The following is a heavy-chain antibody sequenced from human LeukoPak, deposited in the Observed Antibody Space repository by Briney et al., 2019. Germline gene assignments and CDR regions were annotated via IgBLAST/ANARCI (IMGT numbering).Heavy chain of an antibody. CDR2: ISASGGSA. V-gene: IGHV3-23*01. Sequence: GGSLRLSCAASEFTFSNYGMSWVRQAPGKGLEWVSAISASGGSAYYADSVKGRFTISRDNSKNTLYLQVNSLRAEDTAVYYCAKGSRRSSDYYPAYYYYYMDVWGKGTTVTVSS. J-gene: IGHJ6*03. CDR3: AKGSRRSSDYYPAYYYYYMDV. CDR1: EFTFSNYG. D-gene: IGHD3-22*01.